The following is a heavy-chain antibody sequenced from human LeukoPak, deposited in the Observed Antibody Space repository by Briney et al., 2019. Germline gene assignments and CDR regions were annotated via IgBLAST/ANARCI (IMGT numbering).Heavy chain of an antibody. CDR2: ISGSGGSGG. J-gene: IGHJ4*02. CDR3: ATSKQQVIPRYFDF. CDR1: GFTFSNYA. D-gene: IGHD6-13*01. Sequence: GGSLRLSCAASGFTFSNYAMNWVRQVPGKGLEWVSFISGSGGSGGNYADSVKGRFTISRDNSKNTLYLQMNSLRVEDTAVYYCATSKQQVIPRYFDFWGQGTLVAVSS. V-gene: IGHV3-23*01.